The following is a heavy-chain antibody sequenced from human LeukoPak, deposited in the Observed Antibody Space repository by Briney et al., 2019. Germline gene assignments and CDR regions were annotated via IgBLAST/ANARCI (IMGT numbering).Heavy chain of an antibody. V-gene: IGHV4-61*08. Sequence: SETLSLTCAVSGGSISSGGYSWSWIRQPPGKGLEWIGYIYYSGSTNYNPSLKSRVTISVDTSKNQFSLKLSSVTAADTAVYYCAREVVAAPGTVDYWGQGTLVTVSS. J-gene: IGHJ4*01. CDR1: GGSISSGGYS. CDR2: IYYSGST. D-gene: IGHD6-13*01. CDR3: AREVVAAPGTVDY.